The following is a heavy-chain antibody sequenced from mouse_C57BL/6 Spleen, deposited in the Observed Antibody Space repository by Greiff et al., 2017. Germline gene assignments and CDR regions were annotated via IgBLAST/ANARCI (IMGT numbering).Heavy chain of an antibody. CDR2: FNPSSGYI. CDR1: GYTFTSYT. CDR3: ARYDYDDWFAD. J-gene: IGHJ3*01. V-gene: IGHV1-4*01. D-gene: IGHD2-4*01. Sequence: QVQLQQSGAELARPGASVKMSCKASGYTFTSYTMHWVKQRPGQGLEWIGYFNPSSGYIKYNQKFKDKATLTADKSSSTAYMQLGGLTSEDSAVYYCARYDYDDWFADWGQGTLVTVSA.